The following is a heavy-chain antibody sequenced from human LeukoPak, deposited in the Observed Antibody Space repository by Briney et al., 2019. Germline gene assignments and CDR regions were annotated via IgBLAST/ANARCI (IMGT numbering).Heavy chain of an antibody. CDR3: ARDLYSSSFSSSWYTMDY. CDR2: INSDGSST. V-gene: IGHV3-74*01. Sequence: GGSLRLSCAASGFTFSSYWMHWVRQAPGKGLVWVSRINSDGSSTSYADSVKGRFTISRDNAKNTLYLQMNSLRAEDTAVYYCARDLYSSSFSSSWYTMDYWGQGTLVTVPS. J-gene: IGHJ4*02. CDR1: GFTFSSYW. D-gene: IGHD6-13*01.